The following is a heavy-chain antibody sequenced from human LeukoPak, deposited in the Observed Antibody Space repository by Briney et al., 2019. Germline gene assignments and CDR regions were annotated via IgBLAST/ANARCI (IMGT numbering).Heavy chain of an antibody. J-gene: IGHJ6*04. D-gene: IGHD2-2*01. V-gene: IGHV3-48*03. CDR2: ISSSGSTI. CDR3: ARDHIVVVPAAMNYYYYGMDV. Sequence: GGSLRLSCAASGFTFSSYEMNWVRQAPGKGLEWVSYISSSGSTIYYADSVKGRFTISRDNAKNSLYLQMNSLRAEDTAVYYCARDHIVVVPAAMNYYYYGMDVWGKGTTVTVSS. CDR1: GFTFSSYE.